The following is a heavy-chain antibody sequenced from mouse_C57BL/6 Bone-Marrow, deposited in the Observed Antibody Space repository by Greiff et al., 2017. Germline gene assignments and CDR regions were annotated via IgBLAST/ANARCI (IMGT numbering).Heavy chain of an antibody. V-gene: IGHV5-12*01. Sequence: DVMLVESGGGLVQPGGSLKLSCAASGFTFSDYYMYWVRQTPEKRLEWVAYISNGGGSTYYPDTVKGRFTISRDNAKNTLYLQMSRLKTEDTAMYYCARDFCGSSDYWGQGTTLTVSS. J-gene: IGHJ2*01. CDR1: GFTFSDYY. CDR3: ARDFCGSSDY. CDR2: ISNGGGST. D-gene: IGHD1-1*01.